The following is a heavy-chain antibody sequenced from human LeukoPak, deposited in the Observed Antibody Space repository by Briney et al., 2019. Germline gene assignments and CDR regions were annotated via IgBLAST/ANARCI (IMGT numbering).Heavy chain of an antibody. CDR3: ARRRDDFWSGYYTGWFDP. D-gene: IGHD3-3*01. CDR1: GGSFSGYY. CDR2: INHSGST. J-gene: IGHJ5*02. V-gene: IGHV4-34*01. Sequence: SETLSLTCAVYGGSFSGYYWSWIRQPPGKGLEWIGEINHSGSTNYNPSLKSRVTILVDTSKNQFSLKLSSVTAADTAVYYCARRRDDFWSGYYTGWFDPWGQGTLVTVSS.